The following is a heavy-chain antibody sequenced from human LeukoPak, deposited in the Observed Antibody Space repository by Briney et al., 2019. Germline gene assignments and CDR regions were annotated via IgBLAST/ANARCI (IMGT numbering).Heavy chain of an antibody. CDR3: AGCKWCSSTSCYRNYYYGMDV. J-gene: IGHJ6*02. V-gene: IGHV4-34*01. CDR2: INHSGST. Sequence: SETLSLTCAVYGGSFSGYYWSWIRQPPGKGLEWIGEINHSGSTNYNPSLKSRVTISVDTSKNQFSLKLSSVTAADTAVYYCAGCKWCSSTSCYRNYYYGMDVWGQGTTVTVSS. CDR1: GGSFSGYY. D-gene: IGHD2-2*02.